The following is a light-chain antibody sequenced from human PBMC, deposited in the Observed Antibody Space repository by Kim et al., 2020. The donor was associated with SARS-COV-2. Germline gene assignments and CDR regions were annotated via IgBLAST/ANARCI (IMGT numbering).Light chain of an antibody. CDR2: YDD. CDR1: KIGSKS. V-gene: IGLV3-21*04. CDR3: QVWDSGSDHYV. Sequence: APGETARITCGGNKIGSKSVHWYQQKPGRAPTLVMFYDDDRPSGIPERFSGSNSGNTATLTISRVEAGDEGDYYCQVWDSGSDHYVFGTGTKVTVL. J-gene: IGLJ1*01.